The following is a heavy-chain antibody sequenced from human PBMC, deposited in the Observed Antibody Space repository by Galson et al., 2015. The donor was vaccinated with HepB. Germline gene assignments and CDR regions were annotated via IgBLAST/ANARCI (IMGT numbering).Heavy chain of an antibody. V-gene: IGHV3-21*01. CDR3: ARDSILVTTSYFDY. Sequence: SLRLSCAASGFTFSSYSMNWVRQAPGKGLEWVSSISSSSSYIYYADSVKGRFTISRDNAKNSLYLQMNSLRAEDTAVYYCARDSILVTTSYFDYWGQGTLVTVSS. J-gene: IGHJ4*02. CDR1: GFTFSSYS. CDR2: ISSSSSYI. D-gene: IGHD5-12*01.